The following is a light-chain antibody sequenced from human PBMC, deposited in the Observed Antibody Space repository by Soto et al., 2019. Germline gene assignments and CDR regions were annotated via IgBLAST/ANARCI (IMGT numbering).Light chain of an antibody. CDR1: QSVSSS. V-gene: IGKV3-15*01. Sequence: EIVMTQSPATLSVSPGERATLSCRASQSVSSSLAWYQQKPGQAPRLLIYGASTRATGIPARFSGSGSGTEFTLTISSLQSEDFAVYYCQQSNNWRRTFGQGTKVDI. CDR3: QQSNNWRRT. J-gene: IGKJ1*01. CDR2: GAS.